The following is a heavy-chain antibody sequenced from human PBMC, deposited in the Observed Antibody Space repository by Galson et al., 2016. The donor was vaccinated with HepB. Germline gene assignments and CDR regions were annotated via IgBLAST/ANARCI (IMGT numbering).Heavy chain of an antibody. Sequence: SLRLSCATSGFSFIDSAMHWVRQAPGKGLEWVSYISSSGSPIYYADSVKGRFTISRDNAKNSLYLQMNSLRAEDTAVYYCARVDSAMAYYFDYWGQGTLVTVSS. J-gene: IGHJ4*02. V-gene: IGHV3-11*01. CDR3: ARVDSAMAYYFDY. CDR1: GFSFIDSA. CDR2: ISSSGSPI. D-gene: IGHD5-18*01.